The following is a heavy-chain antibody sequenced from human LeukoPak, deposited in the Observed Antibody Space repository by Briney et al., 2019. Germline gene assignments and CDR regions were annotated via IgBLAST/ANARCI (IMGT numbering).Heavy chain of an antibody. CDR3: ARIPAVIDYFDY. J-gene: IGHJ4*02. CDR1: GFTFSTHW. D-gene: IGHD2-2*01. Sequence: PGGSLRLSCAASGFTFSTHWMSWVRQAPGKGPEWVANIKPDGSEKYYVDSVKGRFTIPRDNAKNSLYLQMNSLRAEDTAVYYCARIPAVIDYFDYWGQGALVTVS. V-gene: IGHV3-7*03. CDR2: IKPDGSEK.